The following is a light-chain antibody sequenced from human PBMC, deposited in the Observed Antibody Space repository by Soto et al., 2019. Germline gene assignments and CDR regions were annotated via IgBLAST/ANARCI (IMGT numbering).Light chain of an antibody. J-gene: IGKJ4*01. Sequence: DIQLTQSPSFLSASVGDRVTITCRASQGISSYLAWYQQKPGKPPKVLIYAASTLQSGVPSRFRGSGSGTEFTLTISSLQPEDSATYYCQQLHSYPLTFGGGTKVEIK. CDR1: QGISSY. V-gene: IGKV1-9*01. CDR3: QQLHSYPLT. CDR2: AAS.